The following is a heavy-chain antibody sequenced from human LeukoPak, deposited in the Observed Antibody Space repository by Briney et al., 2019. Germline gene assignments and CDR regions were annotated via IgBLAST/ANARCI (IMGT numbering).Heavy chain of an antibody. CDR1: RYSISLGYY. V-gene: IGHV4-38-2*02. J-gene: IGHJ4*02. D-gene: IGHD5-18*01. Sequence: SETLSLTCTVSRYSISLGYYWGWFRQPPGKGLEWIGSIYHSGGTDYNPSLKNRVTISVDTSKNQFSLKLSSVTAADTAVYYCARAHIGYSYGFTYFDYWGQGTLVTVSS. CDR3: ARAHIGYSYGFTYFDY. CDR2: IYHSGGT.